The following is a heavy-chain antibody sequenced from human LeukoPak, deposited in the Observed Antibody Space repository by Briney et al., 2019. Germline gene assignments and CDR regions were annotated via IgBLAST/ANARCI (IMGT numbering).Heavy chain of an antibody. CDR1: GFTFSSYA. J-gene: IGHJ4*02. CDR3: ARGWSYYGSGSYPLDY. Sequence: GGSLRLSCAASGFTFSSYAMHWVRQAPGKGLEWVAVISYDGSNKYYADSVKGRFTISRDNSKNTLYLQMNSLRAEDTAVYYCARGWSYYGSGSYPLDYWGQGTLVTVSS. CDR2: ISYDGSNK. V-gene: IGHV3-30*04. D-gene: IGHD3-10*01.